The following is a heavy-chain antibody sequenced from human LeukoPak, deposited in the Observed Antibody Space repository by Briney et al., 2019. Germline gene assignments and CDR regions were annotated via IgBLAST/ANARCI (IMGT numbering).Heavy chain of an antibody. D-gene: IGHD3-10*01. J-gene: IGHJ4*02. CDR3: ARDRTVRGVIRDYFDY. Sequence: GRSLRLSCAASGFTFSSYGMHCVPQAPGKGLEWVAVIWYDGSNKYYADSVKGRFTISRDNSKNTLYLQMNSLRAEDTAVYYCARDRTVRGVIRDYFDYWGQGTLVTVSS. CDR1: GFTFSSYG. V-gene: IGHV3-33*01. CDR2: IWYDGSNK.